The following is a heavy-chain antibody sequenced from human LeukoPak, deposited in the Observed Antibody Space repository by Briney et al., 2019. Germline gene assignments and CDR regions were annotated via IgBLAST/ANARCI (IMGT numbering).Heavy chain of an antibody. D-gene: IGHD3-22*01. J-gene: IGHJ3*02. Sequence: SETLSLTCTVSGGSISSYYWSWIRQPPGKGLEWIGYIYYSGSTNYDPYSGSTNYNPSLKSRVTISVDTSKNQFSLKLSSVTAADTAVYYCARDLRGHYYDSSGPGAFDIWGQGTMVTVSS. CDR2: IYYSGSTNYDPYSGST. CDR3: ARDLRGHYYDSSGPGAFDI. CDR1: GGSISSYY. V-gene: IGHV4-59*12.